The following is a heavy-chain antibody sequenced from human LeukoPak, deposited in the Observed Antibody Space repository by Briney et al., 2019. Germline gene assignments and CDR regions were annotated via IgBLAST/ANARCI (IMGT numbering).Heavy chain of an antibody. J-gene: IGHJ2*01. V-gene: IGHV4-59*08. Sequence: PSETLTLTCTVSGGSISSYYWSWIRQPPGKGLERIGYIYYSGSTNYNASLKSRVNISVDTSKNQFSLKLSSVTAADTAVYYCARHSGGRDSSGEYWYFDLWGRGTLVTVSS. CDR2: IYYSGST. CDR3: ARHSGGRDSSGEYWYFDL. D-gene: IGHD3-22*01. CDR1: GGSISSYY.